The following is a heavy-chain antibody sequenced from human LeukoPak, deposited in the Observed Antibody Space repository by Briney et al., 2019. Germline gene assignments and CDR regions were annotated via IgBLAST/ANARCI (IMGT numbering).Heavy chain of an antibody. J-gene: IGHJ5*02. CDR3: ARHGVLRFLEWFPWFDP. D-gene: IGHD3-3*01. CDR1: GYSISSGYD. CDR2: IYHSGST. V-gene: IGHV4-38-2*01. Sequence: SETLSLTCAVSGYSISSGYDWGWIRQPPGKGLEWIGSIYHSGSTYYNPSLKSRVTISVDTSKNQFSLKLSSVIAADTAVYYCARHGVLRFLEWFPWFDPWGQGTLVTVSS.